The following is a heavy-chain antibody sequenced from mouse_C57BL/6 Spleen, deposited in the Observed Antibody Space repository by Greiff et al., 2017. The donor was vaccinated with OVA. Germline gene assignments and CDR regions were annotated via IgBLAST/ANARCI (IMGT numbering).Heavy chain of an antibody. CDR3: ARCRYDYDEDYAMDY. Sequence: EVQLVESGPELVKPGASVKIPCKASGYTFTDYNMDWVKQSHGKSLEWIGDINPNNGGTIYNQKFKGKATLTVDKSSSTAYMELRSLTSEDTAVYYCARCRYDYDEDYAMDYWGQGTSVTVSS. CDR1: GYTFTDYN. V-gene: IGHV1-18*01. CDR2: INPNNGGT. J-gene: IGHJ4*01. D-gene: IGHD2-4*01.